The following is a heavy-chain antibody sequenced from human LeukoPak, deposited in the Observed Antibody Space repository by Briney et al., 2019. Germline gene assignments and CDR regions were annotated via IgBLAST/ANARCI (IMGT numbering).Heavy chain of an antibody. CDR1: GYTFTSNY. V-gene: IGHV1-46*01. Sequence: ASVKVSCKAFGYTFTSNYMHWVRQAPGQGPEWMGVISPSGGSTTYAQKFQGRVTLTRDMSTSTDYLELSSLRSEDTAVYYCARGHGDYRLDYWGQGTLVTVSS. J-gene: IGHJ4*02. CDR2: ISPSGGST. CDR3: ARGHGDYRLDY. D-gene: IGHD4-17*01.